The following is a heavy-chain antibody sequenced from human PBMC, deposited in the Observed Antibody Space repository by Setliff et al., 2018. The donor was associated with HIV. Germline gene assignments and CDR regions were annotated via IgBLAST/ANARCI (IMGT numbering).Heavy chain of an antibody. CDR1: GFTFSSYA. CDR3: AKVHPPDMDV. J-gene: IGHJ6*03. CDR2: TSGTGYTT. Sequence: GGSLRLSCAASGFTFSSYAMNWVRQAPGKGLEWVSSTSGTGYTTFYADSVKGRFTISRDNSKNTLYLQMNSLRAEDTAVYYCAKVHPPDMDVWGKGTTVTVSS. V-gene: IGHV3-23*01.